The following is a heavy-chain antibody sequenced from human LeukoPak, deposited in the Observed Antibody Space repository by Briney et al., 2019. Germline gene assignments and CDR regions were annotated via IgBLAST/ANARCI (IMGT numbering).Heavy chain of an antibody. CDR1: GFTFSSYW. D-gene: IGHD3-22*01. CDR2: IKQDGSEK. J-gene: IGHJ4*02. CDR3: ARGSRVGWLGRDYFDY. Sequence: GGSLRLSCAAPGFTFSSYWMSWVRQAPGKGLEWVANIKQDGSEKYYVDSVKGRFTISRDNAKNSLYLQMSSLRAEDTAVYYCARGSRVGWLGRDYFDYWGQGTLVTVSS. V-gene: IGHV3-7*01.